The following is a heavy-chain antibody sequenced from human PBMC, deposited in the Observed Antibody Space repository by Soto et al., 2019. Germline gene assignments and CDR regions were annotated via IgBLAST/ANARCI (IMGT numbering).Heavy chain of an antibody. CDR2: IDPTDSYT. CDR3: ASHGYDNQGGWVNWHFDL. Sequence: EVQLEQSGAVVKKPGESLRISCKCSGHRFASYWMSWVRQMPGQGLEWMGMIDPTDSYTNYSPSFQGPVNISADKSISTAYRQWRSLRASDTAIYYCASHGYDNQGGWVNWHFDLWGRGNLVTVSS. CDR1: GHRFASYW. D-gene: IGHD3-22*01. V-gene: IGHV5-10-1*01. J-gene: IGHJ2*01.